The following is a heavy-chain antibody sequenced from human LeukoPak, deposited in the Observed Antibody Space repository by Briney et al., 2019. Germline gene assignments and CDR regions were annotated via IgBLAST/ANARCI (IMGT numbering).Heavy chain of an antibody. J-gene: IGHJ3*02. V-gene: IGHV1-18*01. Sequence: ASVKVSCKASGYTSTSYGISWVRQAPGQGLEWMGWISAYNGNTNYAQKLQGRVTMTTDTSTSTAYMELRSLRSDDTAVYYCARGYGGNPMGAFDIWGQGTMVTVSS. CDR3: ARGYGGNPMGAFDI. CDR1: GYTSTSYG. D-gene: IGHD4-23*01. CDR2: ISAYNGNT.